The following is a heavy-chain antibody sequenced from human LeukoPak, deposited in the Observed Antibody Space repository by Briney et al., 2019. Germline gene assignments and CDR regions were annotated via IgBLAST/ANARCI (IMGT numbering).Heavy chain of an antibody. CDR3: ARVVTYYHGSGSSFAFDI. J-gene: IGHJ3*02. CDR1: GGSFSGYY. V-gene: IGHV4-34*01. Sequence: SETLSLTCAVYGGSFSGYYWSWIRQPPGKGLEWIGSIYHSGSTYYNPSLKSRVTISVDTSKNQFSLKLSSVTAADTAVYYCARVVTYYHGSGSSFAFDIWGQGTMVTVSS. CDR2: IYHSGST. D-gene: IGHD3-10*01.